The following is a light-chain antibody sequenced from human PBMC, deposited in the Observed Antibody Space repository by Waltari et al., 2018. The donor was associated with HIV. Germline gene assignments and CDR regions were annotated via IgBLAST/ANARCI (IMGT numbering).Light chain of an antibody. CDR3: QQRTNWPLT. Sequence: DIVLTQSPATLSLSPGERATLSCMASQSANNYLACYQKKPGQAPSLLIIDTSNRATVIPSRFSVSVSGTGFTLTISSLEPEDFAVYYCQQRTNWPLTFGGGTKVEIK. CDR2: DTS. CDR1: QSANNY. J-gene: IGKJ4*01. V-gene: IGKV3-11*01.